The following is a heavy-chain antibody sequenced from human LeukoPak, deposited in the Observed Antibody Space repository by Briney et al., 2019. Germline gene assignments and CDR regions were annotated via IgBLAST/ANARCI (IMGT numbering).Heavy chain of an antibody. CDR3: ARGVAAAGTGYYYYMDV. CDR2: INPNSGGT. Sequence: ASVKVSFKASGYTFTGYYMHWVRQAPGQGLEWMGWINPNSGGTNYAQKFQGRVTMTRDTSISTAYMELSRLRSDDTAVYYCARGVAAAGTGYYYYMDVWGKGTTVTVSS. CDR1: GYTFTGYY. D-gene: IGHD6-13*01. V-gene: IGHV1-2*02. J-gene: IGHJ6*03.